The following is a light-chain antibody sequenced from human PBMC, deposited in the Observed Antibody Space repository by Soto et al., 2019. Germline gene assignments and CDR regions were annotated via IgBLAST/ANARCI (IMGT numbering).Light chain of an antibody. Sequence: EIVMTQSPATLSVSPGERASLSCRASQSVGSNLAWYQQTAGQAPRLLIYGASTRATGIPARFSVSGSGTEFTITISSLQSEDFAVYSCQQYTNWPYTFGQGTKLEIK. CDR1: QSVGSN. CDR2: GAS. CDR3: QQYTNWPYT. J-gene: IGKJ2*01. V-gene: IGKV3-15*01.